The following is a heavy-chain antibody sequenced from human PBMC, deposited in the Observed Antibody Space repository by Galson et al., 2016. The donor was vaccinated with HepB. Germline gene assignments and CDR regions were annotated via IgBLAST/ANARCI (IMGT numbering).Heavy chain of an antibody. D-gene: IGHD2-8*02. J-gene: IGHJ4*02. Sequence: SLRLSCAVTGFTVRSNYVGWVRHGPEKGLEWVAIVYDGGNPNYADSVKGRFTISRDESENAMSLQMSSLRREDTAVYYCVTYCTGGSCKVGHWGQGTLVTVSS. CDR2: VYDGGNP. V-gene: IGHV3-53*01. CDR3: VTYCTGGSCKVGH. CDR1: GFTVRSNY.